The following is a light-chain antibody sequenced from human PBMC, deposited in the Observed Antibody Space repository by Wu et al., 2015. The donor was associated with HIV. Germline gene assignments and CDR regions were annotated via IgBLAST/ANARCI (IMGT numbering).Light chain of an antibody. CDR2: GVS. CDR1: QDISRY. V-gene: IGKV1-9*01. CDR3: QQLKSYPT. J-gene: IGKJ5*01. Sequence: DIQLTQSPSFLSASVGDRVTITCRASQDISRYLAWYQHKPGKVPKLVIYGVSTLQSGVPSRFSGSGSEKEFTLTISSLQPEDFATYYCQQLKSYPTFGQGTRLDIK.